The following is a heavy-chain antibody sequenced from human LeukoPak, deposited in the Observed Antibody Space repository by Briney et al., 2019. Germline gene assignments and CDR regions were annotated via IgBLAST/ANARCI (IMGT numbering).Heavy chain of an antibody. V-gene: IGHV1-18*04. CDR2: ISAYNGNT. D-gene: IGHD6-13*01. CDR1: GYTFTGYY. J-gene: IGHJ4*02. Sequence: ASVKVSCKASGYTFTGYYMHWVRQAPGQGLEWMGWISAYNGNTNYAQKLQGRVTMTTDTSTSTAYMELRSLRSDDTAVYYCARDIGSWPFDYWGQGTLVTVSS. CDR3: ARDIGSWPFDY.